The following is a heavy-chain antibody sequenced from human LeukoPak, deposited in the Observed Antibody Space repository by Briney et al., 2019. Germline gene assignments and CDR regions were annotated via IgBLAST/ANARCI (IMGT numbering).Heavy chain of an antibody. CDR2: IKPGGEGT. D-gene: IGHD1-26*01. CDR3: AREAGATDY. CDR1: GYTVTNYH. V-gene: IGHV1-46*01. J-gene: IGHJ4*02. Sequence: GASVTVSCKASGYTVTNYHMHWVRQAPGQGLEWMGVIKPGGEGTRYAQSFQGRVTMTRDTSTRTLYMELSSLRPEDTAVYYCAREAGATDYWGQGTLVTVSS.